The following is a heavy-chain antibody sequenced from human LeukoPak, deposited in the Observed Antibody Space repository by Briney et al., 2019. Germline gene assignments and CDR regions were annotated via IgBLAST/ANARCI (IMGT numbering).Heavy chain of an antibody. CDR3: VSKHLPY. CDR2: KSYDGSNK. Sequence: PGGSLRLSCAASGFTFSSYAMHWVRQAPGKGLEWVAVKSYDGSNKYYADSVKGRFTISRDNSKNTLYLQMNSLRAEDTAVYYCVSKHLPYWGQGTLVTVSS. V-gene: IGHV3-30-3*01. CDR1: GFTFSSYA. J-gene: IGHJ4*02.